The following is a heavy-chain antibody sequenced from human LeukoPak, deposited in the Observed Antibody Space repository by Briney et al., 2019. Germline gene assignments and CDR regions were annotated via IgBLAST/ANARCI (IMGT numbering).Heavy chain of an antibody. V-gene: IGHV1-69*04. CDR3: ARAYDILTGYFDY. CDR1: GGTFSSYA. D-gene: IGHD3-9*01. Sequence: SVKVSCKASGGTFSSYAISWVRQAPGQELEWMGRIIPILGIANYAQKFQGRVTITADKSTSTAYMELSSLRSEDTAVYYCARAYDILTGYFDYWGQGTLVTVSS. J-gene: IGHJ4*02. CDR2: IIPILGIA.